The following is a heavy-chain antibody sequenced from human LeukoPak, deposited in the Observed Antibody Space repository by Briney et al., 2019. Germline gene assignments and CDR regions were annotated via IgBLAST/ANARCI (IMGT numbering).Heavy chain of an antibody. J-gene: IGHJ4*02. Sequence: PSETLSLTCTVSGGSISSYWWSWIRQPPGKGLEWIGYIYYSGSTYYNPSLKSRVTISVDTSKNQFSLKLSSVTAADTAVYYCARANGDPDYWGQGTLVTVSS. V-gene: IGHV4-30-4*08. D-gene: IGHD4-17*01. CDR3: ARANGDPDY. CDR1: GGSISSYW. CDR2: IYYSGST.